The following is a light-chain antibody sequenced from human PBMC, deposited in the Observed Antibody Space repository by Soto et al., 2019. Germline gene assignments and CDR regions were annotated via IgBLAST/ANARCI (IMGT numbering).Light chain of an antibody. CDR1: QSVSSN. CDR3: QQYGSSTLT. V-gene: IGKV3-20*01. J-gene: IGKJ1*01. Sequence: EIVMTQSPATLSVSPGERATLSCRASQSVSSNLAWYQKKPGQAPRLLIYGASNRASGIPDRFSGSGSGTDFNLTISRLDTEDFAVYYCQQYGSSTLTFGQGTKVEIK. CDR2: GAS.